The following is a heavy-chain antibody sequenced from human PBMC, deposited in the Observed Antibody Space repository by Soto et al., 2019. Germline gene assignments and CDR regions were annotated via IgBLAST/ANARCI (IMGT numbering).Heavy chain of an antibody. V-gene: IGHV4-39*07. J-gene: IGHJ4*02. CDR2: IYYSGST. D-gene: IGHD4-17*01. Sequence: PSDTLSLTCTVTSHPISSSSSYWDWIRQPPGKGLEWIGSIYYSGSTYYNPSLKSRVTISVDTSKNQFSLKLSSVTAADTAVYYCARSQTTVTSYDYWGQGTLVTVSS. CDR3: ARSQTTVTSYDY. CDR1: SHPISSSSSY.